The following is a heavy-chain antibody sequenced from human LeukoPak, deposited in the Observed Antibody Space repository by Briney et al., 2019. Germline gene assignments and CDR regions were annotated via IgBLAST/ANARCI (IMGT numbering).Heavy chain of an antibody. J-gene: IGHJ6*03. CDR3: ARGAPIRTTSYYYYMDV. CDR1: GYSFMHYG. Sequence: ASVRVSCKASGYSFMHYGIHWVRQAPGQPLEWICWISGDNGNTNFAQKFQDRVSMTTETSTSKAYMEMTSLTSHDTAVYYCARGAPIRTTSYYYYMDVWGKGTTVTVSS. CDR2: ISGDNGNT. V-gene: IGHV1-18*01. D-gene: IGHD2-2*02.